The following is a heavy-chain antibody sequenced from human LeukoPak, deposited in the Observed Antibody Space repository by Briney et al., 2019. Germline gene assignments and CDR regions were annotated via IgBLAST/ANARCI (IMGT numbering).Heavy chain of an antibody. CDR3: AKGHYDSSGYYYFDYYYYYMDV. V-gene: IGHV3-23*01. Sequence: GGSLRLSCAASGFTFSSYAMSWVRQAPGKGLEWVSAFSGSGGSTYYADSVKGRFTISRDNSKNTLYLQMNSLRAEDTAVYYCAKGHYDSSGYYYFDYYYYYMDVWGKGTTVTVSS. CDR2: FSGSGGST. D-gene: IGHD3-22*01. CDR1: GFTFSSYA. J-gene: IGHJ6*03.